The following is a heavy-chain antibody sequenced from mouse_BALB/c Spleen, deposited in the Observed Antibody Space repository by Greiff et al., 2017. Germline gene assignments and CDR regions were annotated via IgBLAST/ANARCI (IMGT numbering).Heavy chain of an antibody. CDR3: ARRDPYNGAMDY. D-gene: IGHD2-10*01. CDR2: IWSGGST. V-gene: IGHV2-2*02. Sequence: QVQLKESGPGLVQPSQSLSITCTVSGFSLTSYGVHWVRQSPGKGLEWLGVIWSGGSTDYNAAFISRLSISKDNSKSQVFFKMNSLQANDTAIYYCARRDPYNGAMDYWGQGTSVTVSS. CDR1: GFSLTSYG. J-gene: IGHJ4*01.